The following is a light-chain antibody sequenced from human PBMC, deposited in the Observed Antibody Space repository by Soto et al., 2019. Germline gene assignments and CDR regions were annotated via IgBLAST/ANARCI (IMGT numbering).Light chain of an antibody. CDR2: GAS. Sequence: EIVLTQSPGTLSLSPGERATLSCRASQSVSCSYLAWYQQKPCQAPRLLIYGASSRATGVPDRFSGSGSGPDFTLTISRLEPEDCAVYYCQQYGSSRFTFGPGTKVHIK. CDR1: QSVSCSY. CDR3: QQYGSSRFT. J-gene: IGKJ3*01. V-gene: IGKV3-20*01.